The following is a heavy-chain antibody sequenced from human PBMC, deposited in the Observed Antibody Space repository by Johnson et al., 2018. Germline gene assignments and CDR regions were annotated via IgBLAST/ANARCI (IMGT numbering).Heavy chain of an antibody. CDR1: RFTFSYYG. J-gene: IGHJ2*01. V-gene: IGHV3-30*03. CDR2: ISNDGTKK. D-gene: IGHD2-15*01. CDR3: VRGRLGDNRGGRWYNWYFDL. Sequence: QVQLLESGGGVVQPGRSLRLSCAASRFTFSYYGLHWVRQAPGRGLEWVAVISNDGTKKFYADSVKGRFTISRDNSKSTLYLQMNSLRVDDTAVYYCVRGRLGDNRGGRWYNWYFDLWGRGTLVSVSS.